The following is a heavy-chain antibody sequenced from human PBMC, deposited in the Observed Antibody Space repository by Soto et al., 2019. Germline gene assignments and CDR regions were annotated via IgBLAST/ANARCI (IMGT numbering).Heavy chain of an antibody. CDR2: ISYVGSNK. J-gene: IGHJ6*02. V-gene: IGHV3-30-3*01. CDR3: AREKRITIFGVAHYYYYGMDV. D-gene: IGHD3-3*01. Sequence: GGSLRLSCAASGFTFSSYAMHWVRQAPGKGLEWVAVISYVGSNKYYADSVKGRFTISRDNSKNTLYLQMNSLRAEDTAVYYCAREKRITIFGVAHYYYYGMDVWGQGTTVTVSS. CDR1: GFTFSSYA.